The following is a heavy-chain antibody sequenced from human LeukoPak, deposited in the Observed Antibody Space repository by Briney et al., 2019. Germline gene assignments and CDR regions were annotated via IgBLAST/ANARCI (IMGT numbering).Heavy chain of an antibody. V-gene: IGHV3-30*04. D-gene: IGHD5-12*01. Sequence: GGSLRLSCAASGLTFSNYAMHWVRQAPGKGLEWVIMISSDGRSKYSVDSVKGRFTISRDNAENSLYLQMNSLRAEDTAVYYCARDSGYDAWGQGTLVTVSS. CDR1: GLTFSNYA. CDR3: ARDSGYDA. J-gene: IGHJ5*02. CDR2: ISSDGRSK.